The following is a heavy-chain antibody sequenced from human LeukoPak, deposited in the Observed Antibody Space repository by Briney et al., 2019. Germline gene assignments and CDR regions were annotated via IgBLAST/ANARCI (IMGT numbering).Heavy chain of an antibody. V-gene: IGHV3-48*01. D-gene: IGHD5-18*01. CDR3: ARRGQDTAY. CDR1: GFTFSSYS. J-gene: IGHJ4*02. CDR2: ISSSSSTI. Sequence: HPGGSLRLSCAASGFTFSSYSMNWVRQAPGKGLEWVSYISSSSSTIYYADSVKGRFTISRDNAKNSLYLQMNSLRAEDTAVYYCARRGQDTAYWGQGTLVTVSS.